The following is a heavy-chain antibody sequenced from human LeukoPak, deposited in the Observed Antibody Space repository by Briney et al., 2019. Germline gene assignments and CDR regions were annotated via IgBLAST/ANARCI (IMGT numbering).Heavy chain of an antibody. CDR1: GGSISSSNW. CDR3: ARVKIYQQQLVLDY. J-gene: IGHJ4*02. D-gene: IGHD6-13*01. CDR2: IYHSGST. Sequence: PSETLSLTCAVSGGSISSSNWWSWVRQPPGKGLEWIGEIYHSGSTNYNPSLKSRVTISVDKYKNQFSMKLSSVTAADTAVYYCARVKIYQQQLVLDYWGQGTMVTVSS. V-gene: IGHV4-4*02.